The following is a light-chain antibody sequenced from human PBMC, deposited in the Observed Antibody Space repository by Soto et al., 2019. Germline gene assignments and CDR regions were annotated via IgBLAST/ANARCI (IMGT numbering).Light chain of an antibody. CDR1: QSIRTS. J-gene: IGKJ4*01. Sequence: VLTQSPGTLSLSPGDRATLSCRASQSIRTSLAWYQQKPGQAPRLLIYGARTRATGVPDRFSASGSGTDFSLTISRLEPEDFAVYYCQQRHNWPLTFGGGTKVDIK. CDR3: QQRHNWPLT. CDR2: GAR. V-gene: IGKV3D-20*02.